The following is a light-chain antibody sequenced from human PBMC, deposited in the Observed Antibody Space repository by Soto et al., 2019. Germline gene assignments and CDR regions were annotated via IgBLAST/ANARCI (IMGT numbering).Light chain of an antibody. Sequence: DIQMTQSPSSLSASVGDRVTITCRASQSISSYLAWYQQKPGKVPKVLIYDASKLKSGVPSRFSGSGSGTEFTLTISSLQPEDFATYYCQQYSSYSTFGQGTKVDNK. J-gene: IGKJ1*01. CDR2: DAS. V-gene: IGKV1-5*01. CDR3: QQYSSYST. CDR1: QSISSY.